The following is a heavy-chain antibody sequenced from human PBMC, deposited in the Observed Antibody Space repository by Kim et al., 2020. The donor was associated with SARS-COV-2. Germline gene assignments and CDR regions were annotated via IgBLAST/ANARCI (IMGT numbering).Heavy chain of an antibody. D-gene: IGHD3-3*01. CDR3: ARAPNDFWSGYPYYFDY. V-gene: IGHV4-61*01. J-gene: IGHJ4*02. Sequence: SETLSLTCPVSGGSVSSGSYFWSWIRQPPGKGLEWIGYIYYSGNTNYNPSLKSRVTTSVDTSKNQFSLKLRSVTAADTAVYYCARAPNDFWSGYPYYFDYWGQGTLVTVSS. CDR1: GGSVSSGSYF. CDR2: IYYSGNT.